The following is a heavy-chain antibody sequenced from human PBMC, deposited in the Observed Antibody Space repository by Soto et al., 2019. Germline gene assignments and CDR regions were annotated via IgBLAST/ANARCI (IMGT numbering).Heavy chain of an antibody. Sequence: EVQLVESGGGLVKPGGSLRLSCGASGFTFSSYSMGWVRQAPGKGLEWVAYISSSGSYIYYADSVKGRFTVSRDNAKKSVLLQMNSLRAEDTAVYYCARGGYDLNSFDPWGQGTLVTVSS. V-gene: IGHV3-21*01. CDR1: GFTFSSYS. J-gene: IGHJ5*02. CDR3: ARGGYDLNSFDP. D-gene: IGHD3-22*01. CDR2: ISSSGSYI.